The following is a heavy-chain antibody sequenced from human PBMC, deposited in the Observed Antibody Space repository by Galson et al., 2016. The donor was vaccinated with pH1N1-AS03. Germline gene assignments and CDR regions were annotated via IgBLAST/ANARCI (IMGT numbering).Heavy chain of an antibody. CDR3: ARTGSTGWYYFDS. CDR2: VYYSVTP. J-gene: IGHJ4*02. D-gene: IGHD6-19*01. V-gene: IGHV4-59*01. Sequence: SETLSLTCTVSGGSMSGYYWSWIRQSPERGLEWIGCVYYSVTPTYNPSLKSQFTISVDTSKNQFSLKLSSVTAADTADYFCARTGSTGWYYFDSWGQGALVTVSS. CDR1: GGSMSGYY.